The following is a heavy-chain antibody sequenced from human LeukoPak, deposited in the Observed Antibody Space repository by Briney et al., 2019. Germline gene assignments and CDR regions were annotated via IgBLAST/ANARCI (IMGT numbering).Heavy chain of an antibody. D-gene: IGHD3-10*01. J-gene: IGHJ4*02. CDR3: ASPRGFGGLFDY. Sequence: GGSLRLSCAASGFTFSSHWMHWVRQAPGKGLVWVSTISKDGTVRNYADSVKGRFTISRDNAKNSLYLQMNSLRAEDTAVYYCASPRGFGGLFDYWGQGTLVTVSS. CDR1: GFTFSSHW. V-gene: IGHV3-74*01. CDR2: ISKDGTVR.